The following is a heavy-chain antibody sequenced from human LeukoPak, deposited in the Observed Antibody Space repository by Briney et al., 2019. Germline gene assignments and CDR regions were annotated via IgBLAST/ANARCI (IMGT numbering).Heavy chain of an antibody. CDR1: GFTFSSYA. CDR2: ISYDGSNK. CDR3: VRGSRYGSGSDYFDY. D-gene: IGHD3-10*01. V-gene: IGHV3-30-3*01. J-gene: IGHJ4*02. Sequence: HPGRSLRLSCAASGFTFSSYAMHWVRQAPGKGLEWVAVISYDGSNKYYADSVKGRFTISRDNSKNTLYLQMNSLRAEDTAVYYCVRGSRYGSGSDYFDYWGQGTLVTVSS.